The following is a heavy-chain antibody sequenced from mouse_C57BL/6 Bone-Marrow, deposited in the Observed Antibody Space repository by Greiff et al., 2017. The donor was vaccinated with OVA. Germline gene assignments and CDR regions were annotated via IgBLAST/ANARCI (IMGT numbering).Heavy chain of an antibody. V-gene: IGHV7-3*01. Sequence: EVQRVESGGGLVQPGGSLSLSCAASGFTFTDYYMSWVRQPPGKALEWLGFIRNKANGYTTEYSASVKGRFTISRDNSQSILYLQMNALRAEDSATYYCARSPHYYGSSLDYWGQGTTLTVSS. CDR3: ARSPHYYGSSLDY. J-gene: IGHJ2*01. D-gene: IGHD1-1*01. CDR2: IRNKANGYTT. CDR1: GFTFTDYY.